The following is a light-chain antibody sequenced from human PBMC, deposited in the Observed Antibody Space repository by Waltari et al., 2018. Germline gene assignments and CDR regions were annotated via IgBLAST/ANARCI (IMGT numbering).Light chain of an antibody. Sequence: QSVLTQPPSVSAAPGQRVTIPCSGSNSNIGNKYVYWYRQLPGTAPRLLIYENNERPSGIPDRFSGSKSGTSATLDITGLQAGDEADYYCGTWDSSLSGAVFGGGTHLTVL. J-gene: IGLJ7*01. CDR1: NSNIGNKY. V-gene: IGLV1-51*02. CDR2: ENN. CDR3: GTWDSSLSGAV.